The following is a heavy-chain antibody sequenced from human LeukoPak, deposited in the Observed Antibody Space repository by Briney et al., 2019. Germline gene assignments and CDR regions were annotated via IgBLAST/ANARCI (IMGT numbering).Heavy chain of an antibody. Sequence: SETLSLTCTVSGGSISSGSHSWGWIRQPPGKGLEWIGSIYYSGSTNCNPSLKSRVTISVDTSKNQFSLKLSSVTAADTAVYYCARVVSSLATFDYWGQGTLVTVSS. CDR2: IYYSGST. V-gene: IGHV4-39*01. CDR3: ARVVSSLATFDY. D-gene: IGHD2-15*01. CDR1: GGSISSGSHS. J-gene: IGHJ4*02.